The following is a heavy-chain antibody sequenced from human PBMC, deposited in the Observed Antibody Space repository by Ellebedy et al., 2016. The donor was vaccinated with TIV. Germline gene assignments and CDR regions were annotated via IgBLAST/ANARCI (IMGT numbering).Heavy chain of an antibody. Sequence: SETLSLTXTVSGDSISSHYWSWIRQPPGKGLEWIGYISYSGSTNYNPSLKSRVFISVDTSKNQFSLKLSSVTAADTAVYYCARLTSGYYANFDYWGQGTLVTVSS. D-gene: IGHD3-3*01. CDR3: ARLTSGYYANFDY. CDR2: ISYSGST. J-gene: IGHJ4*02. V-gene: IGHV4-59*11. CDR1: GDSISSHY.